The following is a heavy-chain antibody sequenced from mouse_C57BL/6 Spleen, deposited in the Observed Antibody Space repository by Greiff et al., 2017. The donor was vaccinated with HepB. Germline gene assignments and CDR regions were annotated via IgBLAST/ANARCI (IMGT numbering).Heavy chain of an antibody. D-gene: IGHD1-1*01. CDR2: FYPGSGSI. V-gene: IGHV1-62-2*01. Sequence: QVQLKESGAELVKPGASVKLSCTASGYTFTEYTIHWVKQRSGQGLEWIGWFYPGSGSIKYNEKFKDKATLTADKSSSTVYMELSSLTSEDSAVYFCARHDTTVVAPSYWYFDVWGTGTTVTVSS. J-gene: IGHJ1*03. CDR1: GYTFTEYT. CDR3: ARHDTTVVAPSYWYFDV.